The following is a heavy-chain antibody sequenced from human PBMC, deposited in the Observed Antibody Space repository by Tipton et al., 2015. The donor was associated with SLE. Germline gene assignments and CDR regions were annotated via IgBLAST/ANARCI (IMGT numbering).Heavy chain of an antibody. CDR3: AFALGSDAFDI. CDR2: ISSSSSYI. J-gene: IGHJ3*02. Sequence: GSLRLSCAASGFTFSSYSMNWVRQAPGKGLEWVSSISSSSSYIYYADSVKGRFTISRDNAKNSLYLQMNSLRAEDTAVYYCAFALGSDAFDIWGQGTMVTVSS. D-gene: IGHD7-27*01. V-gene: IGHV3-21*01. CDR1: GFTFSSYS.